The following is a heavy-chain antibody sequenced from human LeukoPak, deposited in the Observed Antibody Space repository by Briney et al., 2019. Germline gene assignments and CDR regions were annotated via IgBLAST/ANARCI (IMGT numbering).Heavy chain of an antibody. V-gene: IGHV4-38-2*02. J-gene: IGHJ5*02. Sequence: SETLSLTCTVSGGSIRSYHWSWIRQSPGKGLEWVGSIFHTGSTYYNPSLKSRLIISVDTSENQFSLNLTSVTAADTAVYYCARASSAAREGWFDPWGQGTLVTVSS. D-gene: IGHD6-6*01. CDR2: IFHTGST. CDR3: ARASSAAREGWFDP. CDR1: GGSIRSYH.